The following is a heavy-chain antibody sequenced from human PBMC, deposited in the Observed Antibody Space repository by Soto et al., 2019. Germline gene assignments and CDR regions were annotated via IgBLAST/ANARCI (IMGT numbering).Heavy chain of an antibody. CDR2: ISYDGSDQ. Sequence: QVQLVESGGGMVQPGGSLRLSCAASGFTFSSYGMHWVRQAPGTGLEWVAVISYDGSDQSYADSVQGRFSISRDNSKKTLYLQMQSLRPEDTAVYYCAKVTGYCSSSSCRRDYYYYYGMDVWGQGTTVTVS. CDR3: AKVTGYCSSSSCRRDYYYYYGMDV. CDR1: GFTFSSYG. V-gene: IGHV3-30*18. D-gene: IGHD2-2*01. J-gene: IGHJ6*02.